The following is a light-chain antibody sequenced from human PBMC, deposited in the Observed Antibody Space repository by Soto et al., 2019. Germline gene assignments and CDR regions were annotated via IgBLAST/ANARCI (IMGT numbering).Light chain of an antibody. Sequence: AIQMTQSPSSLSASVGDTVTITCRASQGIRRDLSWYQQKPGKAPNLLIYSASELQNGVPSRFRGSGSGTDFTLTISGLQPEDFVTYYCLHDYNFPRTFGPGTKVEI. CDR2: SAS. CDR3: LHDYNFPRT. CDR1: QGIRRD. V-gene: IGKV1-6*01. J-gene: IGKJ4*02.